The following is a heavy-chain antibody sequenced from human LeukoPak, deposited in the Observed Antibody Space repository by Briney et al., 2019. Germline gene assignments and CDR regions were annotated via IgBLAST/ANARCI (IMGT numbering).Heavy chain of an antibody. CDR2: ISGSGFTK. J-gene: IGHJ4*02. Sequence: GGSLRLSCAASGFTFGSYSMNWVRQAPGKGLEWISYISGSGFTKYYADSVRGRLTISRDNFKNTLYLQINSLRAEDTAVFYCARDLGWSFDYWGQGTLVTVSS. D-gene: IGHD3/OR15-3a*01. V-gene: IGHV3-48*01. CDR1: GFTFGSYS. CDR3: ARDLGWSFDY.